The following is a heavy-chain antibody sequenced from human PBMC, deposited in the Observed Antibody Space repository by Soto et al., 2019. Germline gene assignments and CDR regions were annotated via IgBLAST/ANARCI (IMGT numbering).Heavy chain of an antibody. CDR1: GYTFTSYD. CDR3: ARVYCSGGSCHLEKYYYYYGMDV. J-gene: IGHJ6*02. CDR2: INPNSGST. Sequence: ASVKVSCKASGYTFTSYDINWVRQATGQGLEWMGGINPNSGSTSYAQKFQGRVTMTRNTSTSTAYMELSSLRSEDTAVYYCARVYCSGGSCHLEKYYYYYGMDVWGQGTTVTVSS. V-gene: IGHV1-8*01. D-gene: IGHD2-15*01.